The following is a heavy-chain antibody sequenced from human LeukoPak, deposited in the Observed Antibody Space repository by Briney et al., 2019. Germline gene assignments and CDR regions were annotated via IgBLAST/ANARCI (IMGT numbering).Heavy chain of an antibody. CDR1: GFTFSSYG. J-gene: IGHJ4*02. CDR2: ISYDGSNK. Sequence: PGGSLRLSCAASGFTFSSYGMHWVRQAPGKGLEWVAVISYDGSNKYYADSVKGRFTISRDNSKNTLYLQMNSLRAEDTAAYYCAKDGDYGDLNFDYWGQGTLVTVSS. CDR3: AKDGDYGDLNFDY. V-gene: IGHV3-30*18. D-gene: IGHD4-17*01.